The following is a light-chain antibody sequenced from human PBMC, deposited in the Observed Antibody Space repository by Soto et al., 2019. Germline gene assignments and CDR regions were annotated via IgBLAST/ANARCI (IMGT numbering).Light chain of an antibody. J-gene: IGLJ1*01. CDR1: SSDVGGYDY. CDR3: SSHTSGSTRV. Sequence: QSVLTQPASVSGSPGQSIAISCTGTSSDVGGYDYVSWYQQHPDKAPKLMIYEVTKRPSWVSNRFSGSKSGNTASLTISGLQPEDEADYCCSSHTSGSTRVFGSGTKVTVL. CDR2: EVT. V-gene: IGLV2-14*01.